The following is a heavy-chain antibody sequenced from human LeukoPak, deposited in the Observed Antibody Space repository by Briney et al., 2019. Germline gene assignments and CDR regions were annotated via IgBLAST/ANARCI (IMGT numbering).Heavy chain of an antibody. Sequence: PGRSLRLSCAASGFTLSEYGIHWVCQAPGKGLEWVAVLSYDGRDRYYADSVNGRFTISRDISSDTVSLQMNSLRVEDTAVYFCARDRINMMVLVHDSGLDLWGQGTLVTVSS. V-gene: IGHV3-30*01. CDR1: GFTLSEYG. J-gene: IGHJ5*02. CDR2: LSYDGRDR. CDR3: ARDRINMMVLVHDSGLDL. D-gene: IGHD3-22*01.